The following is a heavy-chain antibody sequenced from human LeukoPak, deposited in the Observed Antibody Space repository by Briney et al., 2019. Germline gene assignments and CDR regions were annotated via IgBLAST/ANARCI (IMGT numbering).Heavy chain of an antibody. Sequence: SETLSLTCTVSGGSISSSNYYWGWIRQPPGKGLEWIGSTIYYGGSTYYNPSLKSRATISVDSSKNQFSLKLNSVTAADTAVYYCARLDCSSTNCYTLGDAFDIWGQGTMVTVSS. CDR3: ARLDCSSTNCYTLGDAFDI. CDR1: GGSISSSNYY. J-gene: IGHJ3*02. D-gene: IGHD2-2*02. V-gene: IGHV4-39*01. CDR2: IYYGGST.